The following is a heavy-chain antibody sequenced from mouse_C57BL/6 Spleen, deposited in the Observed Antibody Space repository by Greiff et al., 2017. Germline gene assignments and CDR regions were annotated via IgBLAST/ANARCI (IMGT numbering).Heavy chain of an antibody. CDR1: GYTFTSYW. J-gene: IGHJ3*01. D-gene: IGHD2-3*01. Sequence: QVQLQQPGAELVRPGSSVKLSCKASGYTFTSYWMHWVKQRPIQGLEWIGNIDPSDSETHYNQKFKDKATLTVDKSSSTAYMQLSSLTSEDSAVYYCAIGWLLRGGWVAYWGQGTLVTVSA. CDR2: IDPSDSET. V-gene: IGHV1-52*01. CDR3: AIGWLLRGGWVAY.